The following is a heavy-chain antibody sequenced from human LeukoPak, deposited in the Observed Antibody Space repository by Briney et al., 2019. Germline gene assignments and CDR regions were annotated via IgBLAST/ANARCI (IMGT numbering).Heavy chain of an antibody. J-gene: IGHJ6*04. V-gene: IGHV4-34*01. CDR1: SGSFSGYY. CDR3: ARDQITMVRGVSRYYYYYYGMDV. Sequence: SETLSLTCAVYSGSFSGYYWSWIRQPPGKGLEWIGEINHSGSTNYNPSLKSRVTISVDTSKNQFSLKLSSVTAADTAVYYCARDQITMVRGVSRYYYYYYGMDVWGKGTTVTVSS. CDR2: INHSGST. D-gene: IGHD3-10*01.